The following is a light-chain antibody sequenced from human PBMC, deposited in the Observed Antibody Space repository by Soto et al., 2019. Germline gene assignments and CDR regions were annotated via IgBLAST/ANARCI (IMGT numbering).Light chain of an antibody. Sequence: QSALTQPASVSGSPGQSITISCTGTSSDVGGYNYVSWYQQHPGKVPKLIICEVTNRPPGVSNRFSGSKSGNTASLTISGIQTEDEADYYCSSYTSSSTGVFGGGTKLTV. CDR3: SSYTSSSTGV. V-gene: IGLV2-14*01. CDR2: EVT. CDR1: SSDVGGYNY. J-gene: IGLJ3*02.